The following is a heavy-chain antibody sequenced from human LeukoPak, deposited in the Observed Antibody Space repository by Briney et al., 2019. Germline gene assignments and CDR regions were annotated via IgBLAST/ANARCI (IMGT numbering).Heavy chain of an antibody. J-gene: IGHJ3*02. Sequence: SVKVSCKASGGTFSSYTISWVRQAPGQGLEWMGGIIPIFGTANYAQKFQGRVTITTDESTSTAYMELSSLRSEDTAVYYCARDPYCSSTSCRDAFDIWGQGTMVTVSS. CDR1: GGTFSSYT. CDR3: ARDPYCSSTSCRDAFDI. D-gene: IGHD2-2*01. V-gene: IGHV1-69*05. CDR2: IIPIFGTA.